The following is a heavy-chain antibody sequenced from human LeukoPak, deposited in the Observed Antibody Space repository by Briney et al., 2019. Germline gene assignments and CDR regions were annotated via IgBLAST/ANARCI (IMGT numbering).Heavy chain of an antibody. CDR1: GFTFSSYG. J-gene: IGHJ4*02. CDR2: IRYDGSNK. V-gene: IGHV3-30*02. D-gene: IGHD3-10*01. CDR3: AKDMRAAGDSGSFDY. Sequence: GGSLRLSCAASGFTFSSYGMHWVRQAPGKGLEWVAFIRYDGSNKYYADSVKGRFTISRDNAKNSLYLQMNSLRAEDTALYYCAKDMRAAGDSGSFDYWGQGTLVTVSS.